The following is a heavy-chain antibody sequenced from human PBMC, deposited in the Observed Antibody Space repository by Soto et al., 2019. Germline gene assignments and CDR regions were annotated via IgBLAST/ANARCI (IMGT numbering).Heavy chain of an antibody. J-gene: IGHJ4*02. CDR3: GKGGRQWLVSSDFNY. CDR2: VSHDGRNT. D-gene: IGHD6-19*01. CDR1: GFTFSDYA. Sequence: VQLVESGGGVVQPGRSLRLSCAASGFTFSDYAMHWVRQAPGKGLEWVAVVSHDGRNTHYADSLKGRFTISRDSSQNTVSLEMTSVRAEDTAVYYCGKGGRQWLVSSDFNYWGQGALVTVSS. V-gene: IGHV3-30*18.